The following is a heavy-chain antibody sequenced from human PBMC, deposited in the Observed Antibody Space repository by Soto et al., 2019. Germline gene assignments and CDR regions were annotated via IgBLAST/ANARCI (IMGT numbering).Heavy chain of an antibody. CDR2: ISSSSTYT. J-gene: IGHJ6*02. Sequence: GGSLRLSCAASGFAFSDYYMSWIRQAPGKGLECVSYISSSSTYTNYADSVKGRFTISRDNAKNSLYLQMNSLRAEDTAVYYCARGGSYSTSWSMDYYYGMDVWGQGTTVTVS. D-gene: IGHD6-13*01. V-gene: IGHV3-11*06. CDR3: ARGGSYSTSWSMDYYYGMDV. CDR1: GFAFSDYY.